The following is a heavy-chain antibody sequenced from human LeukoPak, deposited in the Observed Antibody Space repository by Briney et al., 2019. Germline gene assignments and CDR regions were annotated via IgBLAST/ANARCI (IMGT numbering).Heavy chain of an antibody. CDR1: GGSFSGYY. CDR2: INHSGST. Sequence: SETLSLTCAVYGGSFSGYYWSWIRQPPGKGLEWIGEINHSGSTNYNPSLKSRVTISVDTSKNQFSLKLRSVTAADTAVYYCARGGPRYCSSTSCYASYYFDYWGQGTLVTVSS. D-gene: IGHD2-2*01. J-gene: IGHJ4*02. V-gene: IGHV4-34*01. CDR3: ARGGPRYCSSTSCYASYYFDY.